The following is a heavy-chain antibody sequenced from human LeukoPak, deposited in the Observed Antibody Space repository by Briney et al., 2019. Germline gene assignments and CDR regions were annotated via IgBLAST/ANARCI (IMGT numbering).Heavy chain of an antibody. J-gene: IGHJ6*03. CDR3: ARETSQKGAHYMDV. Sequence: SETLSLTCSVSGGSISSSSSYYWGWIRQPPGKGLEWIGYIYYSGYTTYSPSLRSRVTISVDTSKNQFSLKLSSVTAADTAVYYCARETSQKGAHYMDVWGKGTTITISS. CDR1: GGSISSSSSYY. V-gene: IGHV4-61*01. CDR2: IYYSGYT. D-gene: IGHD3-16*01.